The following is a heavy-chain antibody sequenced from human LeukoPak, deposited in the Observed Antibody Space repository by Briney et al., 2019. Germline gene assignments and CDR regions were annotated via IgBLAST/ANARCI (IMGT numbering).Heavy chain of an antibody. V-gene: IGHV3-74*01. CDR2: VNSDGSTT. J-gene: IGHJ3*01. Sequence: GGSLRLSCAASGFSFSSYWMHWVRQAPGKGLVWVSRVNSDGSTTNYAESVKGRITISRDNARNTLFLQMNNLRAEDTALYYCARRSAAKGAFDLWGQGTMVTVSS. CDR3: ARRSAAKGAFDL. CDR1: GFSFSSYW.